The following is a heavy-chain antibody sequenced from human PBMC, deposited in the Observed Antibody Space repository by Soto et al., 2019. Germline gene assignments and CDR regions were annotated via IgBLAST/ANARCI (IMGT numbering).Heavy chain of an antibody. V-gene: IGHV1-2*04. CDR2: INPSSGGT. J-gene: IGHJ6*02. CDR3: ARDIAAADPDYYYYGMDV. D-gene: IGHD6-13*01. Sequence: APIKGACKASGYTFTLYYMHFVRRAPEQWHEWMGWINPSSGGTNYAQKFQGWVTMTRDTSISTAYMELSRLRSDDTAVYYCARDIAAADPDYYYYGMDVWGQGTTVTVFS. CDR1: GYTFTLYY.